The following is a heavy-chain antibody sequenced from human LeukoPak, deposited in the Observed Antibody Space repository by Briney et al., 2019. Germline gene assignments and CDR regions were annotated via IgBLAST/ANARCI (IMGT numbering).Heavy chain of an antibody. CDR3: ARVSNPYDILTGYYVGGGMDV. CDR1: GGSISSYY. D-gene: IGHD3-9*01. CDR2: IYYSGST. V-gene: IGHV4-59*01. J-gene: IGHJ6*02. Sequence: PSETLSLTCAVSGGSISSYYWSWVRQPPGKGREWIGYIYYSGSTNYSPSLKSRVTISVDTSKNQFSLKLSSVTAADTAVYYCARVSNPYDILTGYYVGGGMDVWGQGTTVTVSS.